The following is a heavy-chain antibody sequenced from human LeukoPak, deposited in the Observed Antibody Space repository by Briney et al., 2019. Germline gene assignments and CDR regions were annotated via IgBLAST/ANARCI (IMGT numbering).Heavy chain of an antibody. D-gene: IGHD6-13*01. CDR1: GGSLRGYY. J-gene: IGHJ4*02. V-gene: IGHV4-34*01. Sequence: PSEALSLTCAVYGGSLRGYYWSWIRQPAARELEWIGEINNSGSTNYNPSLKSRVTISVDTSTNQFSLKLSSVTAADTAVYYCARGSSSCIDYWGQGTLVTVSS. CDR2: INNSGST. CDR3: ARGSSSCIDY.